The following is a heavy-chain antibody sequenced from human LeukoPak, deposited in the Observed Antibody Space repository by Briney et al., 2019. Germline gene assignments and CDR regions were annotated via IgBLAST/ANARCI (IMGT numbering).Heavy chain of an antibody. D-gene: IGHD3-16*01. Sequence: SVKVSCKASGYTFTSYGISWVRQAPGQGLEWMGGIIPIFGTANYAQKFQGRVTITTDESTSTAYMELSSLRSEDTAVYYCAKTALPGDHMDVWGKGTTVTVSS. CDR2: IIPIFGTA. V-gene: IGHV1-69*05. J-gene: IGHJ6*03. CDR1: GYTFTSYG. CDR3: AKTALPGDHMDV.